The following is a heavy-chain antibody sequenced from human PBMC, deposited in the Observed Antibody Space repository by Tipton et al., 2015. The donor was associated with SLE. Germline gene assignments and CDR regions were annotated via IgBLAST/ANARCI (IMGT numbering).Heavy chain of an antibody. V-gene: IGHV3-43*01. CDR2: INWDGSSR. J-gene: IGHJ4*02. CDR3: VKDISGRTPFWPVFDF. Sequence: GSLRLSCAASGFTFEEYSMHWVRQVPGKGPEWVSLINWDGSSRDYAESVKGRFTVSRDNRKNSLFLQMNGLRVEDTALYHCVKDISGRTPFWPVFDFWGQGTWVTVSS. D-gene: IGHD1/OR15-1a*01. CDR1: GFTFEEYS.